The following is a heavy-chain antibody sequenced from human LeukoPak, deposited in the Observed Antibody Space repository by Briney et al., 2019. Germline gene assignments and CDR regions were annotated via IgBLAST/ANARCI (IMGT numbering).Heavy chain of an antibody. J-gene: IGHJ4*02. Sequence: GGSLRLSCAASGFTFSSYAMHWVRQAPGKGLEWVAVISYDGSNKYYADSVKGRFTTSRDNAKNSLYLQMNSLRAEDTAMYYCARDDSSDYLVDWGQGTLVTVSS. CDR2: ISYDGSNK. D-gene: IGHD3-22*01. CDR3: ARDDSSDYLVD. V-gene: IGHV3-30-3*01. CDR1: GFTFSSYA.